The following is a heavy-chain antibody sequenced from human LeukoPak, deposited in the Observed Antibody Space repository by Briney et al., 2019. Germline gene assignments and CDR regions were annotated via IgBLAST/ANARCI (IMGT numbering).Heavy chain of an antibody. D-gene: IGHD1-14*01. CDR2: IRYGGTNK. CDR3: AKGDGSDCFDY. V-gene: IGHV3-30*02. CDR1: GFTFSSYG. Sequence: PGGSLRLXCAASGFTFSSYGMHWVRQAPGKGLEWVAFIRYGGTNKYYADSVKGRFTISRDNSKNTLYLQMNSLRVEDTAVYYCAKGDGSDCFDYWGQGTLVTVSS. J-gene: IGHJ4*02.